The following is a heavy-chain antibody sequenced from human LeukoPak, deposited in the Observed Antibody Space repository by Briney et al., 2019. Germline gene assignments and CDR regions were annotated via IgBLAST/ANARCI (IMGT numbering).Heavy chain of an antibody. Sequence: SETLSLTCTVSGGPISSSSYYWGWIRQPPGKGLEWIGSIYYSGSTYYNPSLKSRVTISVDTSKNQFSLKLSSVTAADTAVYYCAGYFDVLRFLEWSPRNWFDPWGQGTLVTVSS. D-gene: IGHD3-3*01. CDR1: GGPISSSSYY. J-gene: IGHJ5*02. CDR3: AGYFDVLRFLEWSPRNWFDP. CDR2: IYYSGST. V-gene: IGHV4-39*01.